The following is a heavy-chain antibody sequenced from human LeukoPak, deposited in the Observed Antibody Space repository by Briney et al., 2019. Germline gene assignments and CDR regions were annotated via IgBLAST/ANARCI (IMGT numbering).Heavy chain of an antibody. J-gene: IGHJ4*02. D-gene: IGHD3-22*01. Sequence: GGSLRLSCTPSGFTFSTYAIIWVRQAPGKGLEWVSYISRIISYADSVKGRFTISRDNAKNSLYLQMNSLRPEDTAVYYCARDSDYAFDHWGQGTLVTASS. CDR2: ISRII. CDR3: ARDSDYAFDH. V-gene: IGHV3-48*01. CDR1: GFTFSTYA.